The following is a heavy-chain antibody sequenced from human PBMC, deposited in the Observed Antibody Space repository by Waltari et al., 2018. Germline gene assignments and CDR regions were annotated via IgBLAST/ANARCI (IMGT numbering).Heavy chain of an antibody. CDR1: GLDFKIYN. CDR3: AREGLRPNTEDYRGNGAYDF. J-gene: IGHJ3*01. CDR2: TRFEEGDK. D-gene: IGHD2-8*01. Sequence: QVQLVESGGGVVQTGESLRLSCTVSGLDFKIYNMHWIRPTPGRGLEWVACTRFEEGDKQYADSVRGRFIISRDNSKYTLYLDMYSLRPDDSAVYYCAREGLRPNTEDYRGNGAYDFWGRGTKVTVSS. V-gene: IGHV3-30*02.